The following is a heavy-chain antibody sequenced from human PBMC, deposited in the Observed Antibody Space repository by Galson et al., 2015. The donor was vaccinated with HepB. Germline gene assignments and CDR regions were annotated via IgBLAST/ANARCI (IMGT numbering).Heavy chain of an antibody. D-gene: IGHD2-21*01. V-gene: IGHV3-23*01. J-gene: IGHJ4*02. CDR3: AKGSSGGRPYYFDY. CDR2: IDGSGAYT. Sequence: SLRLSCAASGFTLSNYAMSWVRQAPGKGPEWVSAIDGSGAYTYYADSVKGRFTISRDNSKNTLYLQVNSLRAEDTAVYYCAKGSSGGRPYYFDYWGQGTLVTVSS. CDR1: GFTLSNYA.